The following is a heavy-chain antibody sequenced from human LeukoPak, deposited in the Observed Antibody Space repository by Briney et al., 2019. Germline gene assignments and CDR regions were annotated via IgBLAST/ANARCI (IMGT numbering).Heavy chain of an antibody. V-gene: IGHV3-23*01. CDR1: GFTFSSYA. CDR3: AKDMIVVVITAHDAFDI. J-gene: IGHJ3*02. CDR2: ISGSGGST. D-gene: IGHD3-22*01. Sequence: GGSLRLSCAASGFTFSSYAMSWVRQAPGKGLEWVSAISGSGGSTYYADSVKGRFTISRDNSKNTLYLQMNSLRAEDTAVYYCAKDMIVVVITAHDAFDIWGQGTMVTVSS.